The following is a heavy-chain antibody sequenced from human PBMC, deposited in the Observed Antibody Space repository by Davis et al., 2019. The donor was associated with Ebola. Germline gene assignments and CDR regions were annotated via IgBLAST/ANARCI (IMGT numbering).Heavy chain of an antibody. CDR3: ARDIGANNWNEPDTFDY. Sequence: PGGSLRLSCAASGFTFSDYYMSWIRQAPGKGLEWVSYISSSGSTIYYADSVKGRFTISRDNAKNSLYLQMNSLRAEDTAVYYCARDIGANNWNEPDTFDYWGQGTLVTVSS. J-gene: IGHJ4*02. CDR1: GFTFSDYY. D-gene: IGHD1-20*01. CDR2: ISSSGSTI. V-gene: IGHV3-11*01.